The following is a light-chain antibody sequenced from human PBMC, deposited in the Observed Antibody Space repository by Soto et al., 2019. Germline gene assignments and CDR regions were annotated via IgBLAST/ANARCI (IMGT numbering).Light chain of an antibody. CDR2: DVS. V-gene: IGLV2-14*03. Sequence: QSALTQPASVSGSPGQSITISCTGTSSDIGGYNYVSWYQQLPGKVPKLIIYDVSNRPSGVSDRFSGSKSGNAASLTISGLQAEDEADYYCSSYTSTRTLYVLGTGTKVTVL. CDR3: SSYTSTRTLYV. CDR1: SSDIGGYNY. J-gene: IGLJ1*01.